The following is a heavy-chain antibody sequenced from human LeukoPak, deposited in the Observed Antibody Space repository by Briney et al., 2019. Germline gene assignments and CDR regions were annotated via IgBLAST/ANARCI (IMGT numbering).Heavy chain of an antibody. CDR2: IGGSGTTT. CDR3: ARGRGGSGNYYFDY. Sequence: GGSLRLSCAASGFSFSIVAINWVRQAPGKGLEWVSGIGGSGTTTYYADSVKGRFTISRDNSKNTVFLQLSSLSAEDTALYYCARGRGGSGNYYFDYWGQGTLVIASS. D-gene: IGHD3-10*01. V-gene: IGHV3-23*01. CDR1: GFSFSIVA. J-gene: IGHJ4*02.